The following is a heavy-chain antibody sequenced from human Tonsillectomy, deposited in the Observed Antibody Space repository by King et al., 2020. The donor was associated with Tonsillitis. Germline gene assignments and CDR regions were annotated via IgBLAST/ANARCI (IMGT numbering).Heavy chain of an antibody. CDR2: ISASGGST. D-gene: IGHD3-3*01. J-gene: IGHJ4*02. CDR1: GFTFSDYA. Sequence: VQLVESGGGLAQPGGSLRLSCAASGFTFSDYAMSWVRQAPGKGLEWVSVISASGGSTYYTDSVKGRFTISRDNSKNTLYLQMNSLRAEDTAVYYCVKRGDFWSGYTVPYFDYWGQGTLVTVSS. CDR3: VKRGDFWSGYTVPYFDY. V-gene: IGHV3-23*04.